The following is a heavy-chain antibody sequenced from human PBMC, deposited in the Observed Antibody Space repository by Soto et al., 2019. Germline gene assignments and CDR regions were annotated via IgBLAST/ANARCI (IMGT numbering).Heavy chain of an antibody. CDR3: AKVKFPYYYDSSGYWFDY. CDR2: ISYDGSNK. CDR1: GFTFSSYG. J-gene: IGHJ4*02. Sequence: QPGGSLRLSCAASGFTFSSYGMHWVRQAPGKGLEWVAVISYDGSNKYYADSVKGRFTISRDNSKNTLYLQMNSLRAEDTAVYYCAKVKFPYYYDSSGYWFDYWGQGTLVTV. D-gene: IGHD3-22*01. V-gene: IGHV3-30*18.